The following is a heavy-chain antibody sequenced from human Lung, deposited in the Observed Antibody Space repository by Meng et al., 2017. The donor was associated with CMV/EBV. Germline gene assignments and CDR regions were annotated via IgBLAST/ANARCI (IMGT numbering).Heavy chain of an antibody. CDR3: VRNGFYSLDL. Sequence: SRPCAFLWESIRRRNRWGLVRQAPGKGLEWIGQIDHVERAAYNPSLKSRGTISVDKSKNELSLKLTSVTAADTAVYYCVRNGFYSLDLWGQGTLVTVSS. V-gene: IGHV4-4*02. CDR2: IDHVERA. J-gene: IGHJ4*02. D-gene: IGHD3-22*01. CDR1: WESIRRRNR.